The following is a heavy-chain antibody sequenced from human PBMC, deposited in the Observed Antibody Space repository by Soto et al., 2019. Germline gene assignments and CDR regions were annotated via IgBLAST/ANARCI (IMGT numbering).Heavy chain of an antibody. CDR2: IYYSGST. J-gene: IGHJ2*01. Sequence: SETLSLTCTVSGSSISSSSYYWGWVRQPPGKGLEWLGSIYYSGSTYYNPSLKSRVTISVDTSKSQFSLKLSSVTAADTAVYYCARESRSSRYDSSGYSQFCFFDLCGRGTLVTVPQ. CDR3: ARESRSSRYDSSGYSQFCFFDL. V-gene: IGHV4-39*02. D-gene: IGHD3-22*01. CDR1: GSSISSSSYY.